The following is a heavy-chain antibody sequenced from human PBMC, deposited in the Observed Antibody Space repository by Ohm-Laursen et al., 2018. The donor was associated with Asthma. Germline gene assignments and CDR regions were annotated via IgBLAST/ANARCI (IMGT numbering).Heavy chain of an antibody. CDR2: IYYSGST. CDR1: GGSISSGGYY. J-gene: IGHJ4*02. CDR3: AREPRGGWNIRVGFRSGGGFDY. V-gene: IGHV4-31*03. D-gene: IGHD3-16*01. Sequence: SQTLSLTCTVSGGSISSGGYYWSWIRQHPGKGLEWIGYIYYSGSTYYNPSLKSRVTISVDTSKNQFSLKLSSVTAADTAVYYCAREPRGGWNIRVGFRSGGGFDYWGQGTLVTVSS.